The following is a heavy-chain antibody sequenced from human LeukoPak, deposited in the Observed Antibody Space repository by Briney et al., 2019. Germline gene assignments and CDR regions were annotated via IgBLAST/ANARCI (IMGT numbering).Heavy chain of an antibody. V-gene: IGHV1-2*02. D-gene: IGHD4-17*01. CDR2: INPNSGGT. CDR1: GYTFTGYY. CDR3: ARDGDYGDYVSHAFDI. Sequence: ASVKVSCKASGYTFTGYYMHWVRQAPGQGLEWMGWINPNSGGTNYAQKFQGRVTVTRDTSISTAYMELSRLRSDDTAVYYCARDGDYGDYVSHAFDIWGQGTMVTVSS. J-gene: IGHJ3*02.